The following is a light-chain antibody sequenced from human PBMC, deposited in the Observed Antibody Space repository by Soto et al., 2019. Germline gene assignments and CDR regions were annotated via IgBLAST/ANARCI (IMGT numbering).Light chain of an antibody. J-gene: IGKJ4*01. V-gene: IGKV3-11*01. CDR2: DAS. CDR1: QSDSRY. CDR3: QQRSRT. Sequence: EIVLTQSPATLSLSPGERATLSCRASQSDSRYLAWYQQKPGQAPRLLIYDASNRATGVPPRFSGSGSGTDFTLTITSLEPEDFAVYYCQQRSRTFGGGTRVEIK.